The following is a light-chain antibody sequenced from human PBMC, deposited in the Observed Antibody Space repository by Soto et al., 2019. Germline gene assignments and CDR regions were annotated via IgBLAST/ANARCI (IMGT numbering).Light chain of an antibody. Sequence: SSELTQPPSVSVAPGQTARLTCGGSNIGSKTVHWYQQKSGQAPVLVVYDDADRPSGIPERFSGSNSGNTAALTISRVEAGHEADYYCQVWDANTDHVVFGGGTKLTVL. CDR1: NIGSKT. J-gene: IGLJ2*01. CDR3: QVWDANTDHVV. CDR2: DDA. V-gene: IGLV3-21*02.